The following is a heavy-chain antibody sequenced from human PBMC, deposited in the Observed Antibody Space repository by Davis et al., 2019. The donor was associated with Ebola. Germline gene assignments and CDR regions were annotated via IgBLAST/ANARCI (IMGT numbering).Heavy chain of an antibody. V-gene: IGHV4-59*08. Sequence: GSLRLSCTVSGGSISSYYWSWIRQPPGKGLEWIGYIYYSGSTNYNPSLKSRVTISVDTSKNQFSLRVRSVTAADTAVYYCVRGWPSSVTTDFYAMDAWGEGTTVIVSS. CDR3: VRGWPSSVTTDFYAMDA. CDR2: IYYSGST. D-gene: IGHD4-17*01. CDR1: GGSISSYY. J-gene: IGHJ6*04.